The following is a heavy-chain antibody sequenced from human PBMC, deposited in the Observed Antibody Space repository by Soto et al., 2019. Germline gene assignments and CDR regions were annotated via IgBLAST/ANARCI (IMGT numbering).Heavy chain of an antibody. CDR2: INHSGST. Sequence: KPSETLSLTCTVSGGSISSYYWSWIRQPPGKGLEWIGEINHSGSTNYNPSLKSRVTISVDTSKNQFSLKLSSVTAADTAVYYCARTRGYDLFPFDYWGQGTLVTVSS. D-gene: IGHD5-12*01. CDR1: GGSISSYY. J-gene: IGHJ4*02. CDR3: ARTRGYDLFPFDY. V-gene: IGHV4-34*01.